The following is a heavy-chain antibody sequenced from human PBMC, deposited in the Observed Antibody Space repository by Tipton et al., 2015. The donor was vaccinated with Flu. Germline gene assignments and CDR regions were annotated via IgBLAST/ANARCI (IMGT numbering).Heavy chain of an antibody. CDR1: GYSISSGYY. J-gene: IGHJ5*02. V-gene: IGHV4-38-2*01. D-gene: IGHD2-15*01. CDR3: ARRYCSGGSCVTGWFDA. CDR2: IYHSGST. Sequence: TLSLTCAVSGYSISSGYYWGWIRQPPGQGLEWIGSIYHSGSTYYNPSLKSRVTISVDTSKNQFSLKLSSVTAADTAVYYCARRYCSGGSCVTGWFDAWGQRTLVTVSS.